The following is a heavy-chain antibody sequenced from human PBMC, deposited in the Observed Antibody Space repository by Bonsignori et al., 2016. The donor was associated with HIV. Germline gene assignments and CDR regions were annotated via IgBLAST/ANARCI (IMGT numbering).Heavy chain of an antibody. D-gene: IGHD5-12*01. V-gene: IGHV3-7*01. J-gene: IGHJ4*02. CDR3: ARDLSGYDPLFDY. CDR2: IKQDGSEK. Sequence: WIRQPPGKGLEWVANIKQDGSEKYYVDSVKGRFTISRDNAKNSLYLQMNSLRAEDTAVYYCARDLSGYDPLFDYWGQGTLVTVSS.